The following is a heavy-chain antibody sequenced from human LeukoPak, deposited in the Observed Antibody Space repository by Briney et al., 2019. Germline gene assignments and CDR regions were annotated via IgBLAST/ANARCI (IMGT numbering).Heavy chain of an antibody. CDR3: AKGSSSGWSGDYFDY. Sequence: GGSLRLSCAASGFTFSSYAMSWVRQAPGKGLEWVSAMSGSGGSTYYADSVKGRFTISRDNSKNALYLQMNSLRAEDTAVYYCAKGSSSGWSGDYFDYWGQGTLVTVSS. V-gene: IGHV3-23*01. CDR1: GFTFSSYA. CDR2: MSGSGGST. J-gene: IGHJ4*02. D-gene: IGHD6-19*01.